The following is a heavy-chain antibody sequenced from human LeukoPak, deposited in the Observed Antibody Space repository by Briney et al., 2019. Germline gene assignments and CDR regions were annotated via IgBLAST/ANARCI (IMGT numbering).Heavy chain of an antibody. CDR1: GYTFTGYY. CDR2: INPNSGGT. CDR3: ARSTLGIAAAPDY. D-gene: IGHD6-13*01. J-gene: IGHJ4*02. V-gene: IGHV1-2*04. Sequence: ASVKVSCKASGYTFTGYYIHWVRQAPGQGLEWMGWINPNSGGTNYAQKFQGWVTMTRDTSISTAYMELSRLRSDDTAVYYCARSTLGIAAAPDYWGQGTLVTVSS.